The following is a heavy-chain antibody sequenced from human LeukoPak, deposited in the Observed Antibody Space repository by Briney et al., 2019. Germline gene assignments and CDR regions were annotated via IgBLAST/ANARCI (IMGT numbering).Heavy chain of an antibody. D-gene: IGHD6-19*01. V-gene: IGHV3-53*01. CDR3: ARGAIGVAGTFEN. CDR1: GFTVSSNY. CDR2: IYSGGST. Sequence: GGSLRLSCAASGFTVSSNYMNWVRQAPGKVLEWVSVIYSGGSTYYADSVEGRFTISRDNSKNLLSLQMNNLRAEDTAVYYCARGAIGVAGTFENWGQGTLVTVSS. J-gene: IGHJ4*02.